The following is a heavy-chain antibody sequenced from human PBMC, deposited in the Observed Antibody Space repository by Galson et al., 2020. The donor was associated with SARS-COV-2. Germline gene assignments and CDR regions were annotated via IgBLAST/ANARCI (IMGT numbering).Heavy chain of an antibody. J-gene: IGHJ2*01. V-gene: IGHV4-30-2*06. CDR2: VYQSGAT. CDR1: GGSITTGGYS. D-gene: IGHD3-16*01. Sequence: SETLSLTCSVSGGSITTGGYSCTWIRQSPGKGLEWIGYVYQSGATHYNPSLKSRLTISIDRSKNQLSLKLTSVTAADTAVYYCARRYVSGLSPYWYLDLWGRGTLVTVSS. CDR3: ARRYVSGLSPYWYLDL.